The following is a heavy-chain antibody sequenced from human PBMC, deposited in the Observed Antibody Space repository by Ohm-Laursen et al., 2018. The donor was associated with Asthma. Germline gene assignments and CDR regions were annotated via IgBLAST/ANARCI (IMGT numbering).Heavy chain of an antibody. CDR2: ITYDGNKK. J-gene: IGHJ3*02. CDR1: GFTFSDYA. CDR3: ARDAALSYCSSTSCYESGAFDI. Sequence: SLRLSCAASGFTFSDYAMHWVRQAPGKGLEWLAVITYDGNKKTYADSVKGRITISRDNSQNMLYLQMNSLRPEDTAVYYCARDAALSYCSSTSCYESGAFDIWGQGTMVTVSS. D-gene: IGHD2-2*01. V-gene: IGHV3-30*03.